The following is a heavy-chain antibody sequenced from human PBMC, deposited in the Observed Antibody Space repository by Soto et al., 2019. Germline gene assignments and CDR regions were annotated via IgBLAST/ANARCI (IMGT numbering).Heavy chain of an antibody. CDR3: ARQSDYGDYRPFDD. CDR2: IYYSRST. CDR1: GGSISSSSYY. V-gene: IGHV4-39*01. D-gene: IGHD4-17*01. Sequence: QLQLQESGPGLVKPSETLSLTCTVSGGSISSSSYYWGWIRQPPGKGLEWIGRIYYSRSTYYNPSLKSRVTISVDTSTTQFSLALSSLTAAYTAVYYCARQSDYGDYRPFDDCGHGNMVTVSS. J-gene: IGHJ4*01.